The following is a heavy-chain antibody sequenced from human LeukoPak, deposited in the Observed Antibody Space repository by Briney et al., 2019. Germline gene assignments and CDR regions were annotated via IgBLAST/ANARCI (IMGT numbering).Heavy chain of an antibody. CDR3: ARRGWELLGAFDI. Sequence: SQTLSLTCTVSGGSISSGGYYWSWIRQPPGKGLEWIGYIYHSGSTYYNPSLKSRVTISVDTSKNQFSLKLSSVTAADTAVYYCARRGWELLGAFDIWGQGTMVTVSS. J-gene: IGHJ3*02. CDR2: IYHSGST. CDR1: GGSISSGGYY. D-gene: IGHD1-26*01. V-gene: IGHV4-30-2*01.